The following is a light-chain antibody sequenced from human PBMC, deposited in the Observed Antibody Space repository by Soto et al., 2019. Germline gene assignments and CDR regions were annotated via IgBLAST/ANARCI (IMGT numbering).Light chain of an antibody. V-gene: IGLV2-8*01. CDR1: KNDIGVYDF. CDR3: KSYAGSNTYV. Sequence: QSALTQPPSASGSPGQSVTISCTGTKNDIGVYDFVSWYQHHPGKAPRLIIYEVVQRPSCGPDRSSVSKSGNTASLTVSGLQAADEADYFCKSYAGSNTYVFGSGTKVTVL. CDR2: EVV. J-gene: IGLJ1*01.